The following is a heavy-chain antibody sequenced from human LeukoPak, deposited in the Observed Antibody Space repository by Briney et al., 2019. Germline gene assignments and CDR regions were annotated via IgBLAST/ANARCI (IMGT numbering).Heavy chain of an antibody. CDR3: ARMWFSSSWDRQFDP. Sequence: SETLSLTCTVSGSSISSYYWSWIRQPPGKGLEWIGYIYYSGSTNYNPSLKSRVTISVDTSKNQFSLKLSSVTAADTAVYYCARMWFSSSWDRQFDPWGQGTLVTVSS. V-gene: IGHV4-59*01. CDR1: GSSISSYY. J-gene: IGHJ5*02. CDR2: IYYSGST. D-gene: IGHD6-13*01.